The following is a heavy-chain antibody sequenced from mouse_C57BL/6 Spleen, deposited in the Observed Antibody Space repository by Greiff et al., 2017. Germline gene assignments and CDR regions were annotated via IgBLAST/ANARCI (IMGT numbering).Heavy chain of an antibody. CDR3: ARRDYGSSYDY. D-gene: IGHD1-1*01. V-gene: IGHV1-54*01. J-gene: IGHJ2*01. CDR2: INPGSGGT. Sequence: QVQLQQSGAELVRPGTSVKVSCKASGYAFTHYLIEWVKQRPGQGLEWIGVINPGSGGTNYNEKFKGKATLTADKSSSTAYMQLSSLTSEDSAVYFCARRDYGSSYDYWGQGTTRTVFS. CDR1: GYAFTHYL.